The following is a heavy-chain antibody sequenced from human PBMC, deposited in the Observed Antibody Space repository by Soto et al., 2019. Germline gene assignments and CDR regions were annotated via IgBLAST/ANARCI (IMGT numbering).Heavy chain of an antibody. Sequence: SETLSLTCTVSGGSISSYYWSWIRQPPGKGLEWIGYIYYGGSTNYNPSLKSRVTISVDTSKNQFSLKLSSVTAADTAVYYCARLTVTTIDHFDYWGQGTLVTVSS. CDR3: ARLTVTTIDHFDY. CDR1: GGSISSYY. D-gene: IGHD4-4*01. J-gene: IGHJ4*02. CDR2: IYYGGST. V-gene: IGHV4-59*01.